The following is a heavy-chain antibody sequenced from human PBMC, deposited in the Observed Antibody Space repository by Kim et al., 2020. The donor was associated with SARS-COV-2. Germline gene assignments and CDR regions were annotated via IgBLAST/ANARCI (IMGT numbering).Heavy chain of an antibody. V-gene: IGHV1-3*01. CDR2: INAGNGNT. Sequence: ASVKVSCKASGYTFTSYAMHWVRQAPGQRLEWMGWINAGNGNTKYSQKFQGRVTITRDTSASTAYMELSSLRSEDTAVYYCASLGDYETTDYYYGMDVWGQGTTVTVSS. CDR1: GYTFTSYA. J-gene: IGHJ6*02. D-gene: IGHD4-17*01. CDR3: ASLGDYETTDYYYGMDV.